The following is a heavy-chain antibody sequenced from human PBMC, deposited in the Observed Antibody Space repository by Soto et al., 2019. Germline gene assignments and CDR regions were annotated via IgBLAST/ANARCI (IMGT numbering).Heavy chain of an antibody. D-gene: IGHD3-22*01. CDR1: GFIFSDHY. Sequence: PGGSLRLSYAASGFIFSDHYMDWVRQAPGKGLEWVGRSRNKANSYTTEYAASVKGRFTISRDDSKNSLYLQMNSLISEDTAVYYCARDPDYYDSSGPLGLDYYGMDVWGQGTTVTVSS. J-gene: IGHJ6*02. V-gene: IGHV3-72*01. CDR2: SRNKANSYTT. CDR3: ARDPDYYDSSGPLGLDYYGMDV.